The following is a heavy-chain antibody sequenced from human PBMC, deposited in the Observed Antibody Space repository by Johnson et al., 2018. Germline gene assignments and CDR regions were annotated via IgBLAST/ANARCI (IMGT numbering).Heavy chain of an antibody. CDR2: IWFDGSDK. CDR3: AGGVGGDDAFDI. CDR1: GFTFSNYG. D-gene: IGHD2-21*02. V-gene: IGHV3-33*01. J-gene: IGHJ3*02. Sequence: QVQLVQSGGGVVQPGRSLRLSCAASGFTFSNYGMHWVRQAPGKGLEWVAVIWFDGSDKYYADSLKGRFTISRDNSKNTLYLQRNSLRAEDTAVYYCAGGVGGDDAFDIWGQGTMVTVSS.